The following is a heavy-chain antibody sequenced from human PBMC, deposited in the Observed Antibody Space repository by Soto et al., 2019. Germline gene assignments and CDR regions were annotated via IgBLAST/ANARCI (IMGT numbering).Heavy chain of an antibody. J-gene: IGHJ6*02. V-gene: IGHV4-4*07. CDR3: ARVRGVAAAGPYYYYGMDV. CDR1: GGSISSYY. CDR2: IYTSGST. D-gene: IGHD6-13*01. Sequence: SETLSLTCTVSGGSISSYYWSWIRQPAGKGLEWIGRIYTSGSTNYNPSLKSRVTMSVDTSKNQFSLKLSSVTAADTAVYYCARVRGVAAAGPYYYYGMDVWGQGTTVTVSS.